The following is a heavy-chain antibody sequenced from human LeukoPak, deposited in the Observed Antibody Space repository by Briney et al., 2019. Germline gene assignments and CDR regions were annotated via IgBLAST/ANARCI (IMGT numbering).Heavy chain of an antibody. Sequence: PSQTLSLTCTVSGGSISSGGYYWRWLRQHPGKGLEWIGYIYYSGSTYYNPSLKSRFTISVDTSKNQFSLKLSSVTAADTAVYYCARWRNYDFWSGPYMDVWGKGTTVTVSS. J-gene: IGHJ6*03. D-gene: IGHD3-3*01. V-gene: IGHV4-31*03. CDR2: IYYSGST. CDR1: GGSISSGGYY. CDR3: ARWRNYDFWSGPYMDV.